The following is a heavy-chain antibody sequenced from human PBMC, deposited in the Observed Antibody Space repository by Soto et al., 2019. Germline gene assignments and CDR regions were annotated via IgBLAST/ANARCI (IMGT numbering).Heavy chain of an antibody. D-gene: IGHD6-13*01. CDR1: GYTFTSYD. J-gene: IGHJ5*02. CDR3: ARKVAAAGRGWFAP. Sequence: ASVKVSCKASGYTFTSYDINWVRQATGQGLEWMGWMNPNSGNTDFAPKFQGRVTMTRNTSISKAYMELSSLRSEDTAVYYCARKVAAAGRGWFAPWGQGTLVTVSS. V-gene: IGHV1-8*01. CDR2: MNPNSGNT.